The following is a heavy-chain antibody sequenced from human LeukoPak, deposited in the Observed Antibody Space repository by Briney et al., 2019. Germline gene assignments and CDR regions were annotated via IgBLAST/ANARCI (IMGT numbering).Heavy chain of an antibody. V-gene: IGHV4-31*03. Sequence: PSETLSLTCTVSGGSISSGGYYWSWIRQHPGKGLEWIGYIYYSGSTYYNPSLKSRVTISVGTSKNQFSLKLSSVTAADTAVYYCARAIRDGYNYGFDYWGQGTLVTVSS. J-gene: IGHJ4*02. CDR2: IYYSGST. CDR1: GGSISSGGYY. D-gene: IGHD5-24*01. CDR3: ARAIRDGYNYGFDY.